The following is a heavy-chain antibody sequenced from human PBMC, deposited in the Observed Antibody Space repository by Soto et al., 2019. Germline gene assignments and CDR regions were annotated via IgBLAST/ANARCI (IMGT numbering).Heavy chain of an antibody. D-gene: IGHD1-26*01. J-gene: IGHJ6*02. CDR2: ISYDGSNK. Sequence: QVQLVESGGGVVQPGRSLRLSCAASGFTFSSYGMHWVRQAPGKGLEWVAVISYDGSNKYYADSVKGRFTISRDNSKNTLYLKMNSLRAEDTAVYYCARVGATLSYYYYGMDVWGQGTTVTVSS. CDR1: GFTFSSYG. V-gene: IGHV3-30*03. CDR3: ARVGATLSYYYYGMDV.